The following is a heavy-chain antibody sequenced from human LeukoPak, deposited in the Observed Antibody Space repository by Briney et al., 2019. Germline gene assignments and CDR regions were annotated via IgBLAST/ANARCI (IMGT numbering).Heavy chain of an antibody. CDR1: GGSISSSSYY. V-gene: IGHV4-39*01. Sequence: SETLSLTCTVSGGSISSSSYYWGWIRQPPGKGLEWIGSIYYSGSTYYNPSLKSRVTISVDTSKNQFSLKLSSVTAADTAMYYCARQLRYLDYWGQGTLVTVSS. J-gene: IGHJ4*02. D-gene: IGHD3-9*01. CDR2: IYYSGST. CDR3: ARQLRYLDY.